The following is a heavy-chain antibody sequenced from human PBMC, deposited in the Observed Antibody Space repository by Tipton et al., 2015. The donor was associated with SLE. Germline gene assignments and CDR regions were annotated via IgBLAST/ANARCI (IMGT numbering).Heavy chain of an antibody. Sequence: TLSLTCTVSGASISSNCYFWGWIRQSPGKGLEWIGSIHYSGTTYYNPSLNSRFTISVDTSKNQFSLKVTSVTATDTAVYYCARDWVVGATLDRFDPWGQGTLVTVSS. D-gene: IGHD1-26*01. J-gene: IGHJ5*02. CDR2: IHYSGTT. CDR1: GASISSNCYF. V-gene: IGHV4-39*02. CDR3: ARDWVVGATLDRFDP.